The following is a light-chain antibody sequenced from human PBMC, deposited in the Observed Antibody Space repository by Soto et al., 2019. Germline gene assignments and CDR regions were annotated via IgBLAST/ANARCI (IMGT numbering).Light chain of an antibody. V-gene: IGLV2-8*01. CDR2: EVS. CDR1: SSDVGGYNY. Sequence: QSALTQPPSASGSPGQSVTISCTGTSSDVGGYNYVSWYQQHPGKAPKLMIYEVSKRPSGVPDRFSGSKSGNTASLTVSGRHPEDAADYYCSSYAGSNKSVFGTGTKLTVL. CDR3: SSYAGSNKSV. J-gene: IGLJ1*01.